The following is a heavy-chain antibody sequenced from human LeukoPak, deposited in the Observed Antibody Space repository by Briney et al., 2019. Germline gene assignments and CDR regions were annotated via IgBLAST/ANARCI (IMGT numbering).Heavy chain of an antibody. Sequence: KPSETLSLTCSVSGGSIRSYYGSWIRKPPGKGREGMGYIYYSGSTNYNPSLKSRVTISVDTSKNQFSLNLSSVTAADTAVYYCARVLPYSSGWGVDYWGQGTLVTVSS. V-gene: IGHV4-59*13. J-gene: IGHJ4*02. CDR2: IYYSGST. CDR3: ARVLPYSSGWGVDY. D-gene: IGHD6-19*01. CDR1: GGSIRSYY.